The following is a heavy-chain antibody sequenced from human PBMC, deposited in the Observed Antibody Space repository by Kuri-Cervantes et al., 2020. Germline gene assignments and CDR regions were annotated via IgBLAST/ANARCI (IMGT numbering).Heavy chain of an antibody. D-gene: IGHD4-17*01. CDR3: ARDLRGLHDYVDFGYYYGLDV. CDR2: ISYDGSNK. CDR1: GFTFSSYA. J-gene: IGHJ6*02. Sequence: GESLKISCAASGFTFSSYAMHWVRQAPGKGLEWVAVISYDGSNKYYADSVKGRFTISRDNSKNTLYLQMNSLRAEDTAIYYCARDLRGLHDYVDFGYYYGLDVWGQGTTVTVSS. V-gene: IGHV3-30*14.